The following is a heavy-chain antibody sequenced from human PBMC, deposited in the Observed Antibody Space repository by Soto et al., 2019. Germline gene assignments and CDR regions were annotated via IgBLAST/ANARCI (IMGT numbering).Heavy chain of an antibody. CDR2: IIPIFGTA. V-gene: IGHV1-69*13. Sequence: SVKVSCKASGGTFSSYAISWVRQAPGQGLEWMGGIIPIFGTANYAQKFQGRVTITADESTSTAYMELSSLRSEDTAVYYCARNGITPYDILTGYEYGMDVWGQGTTVTVSS. D-gene: IGHD3-9*01. J-gene: IGHJ6*02. CDR3: ARNGITPYDILTGYEYGMDV. CDR1: GGTFSSYA.